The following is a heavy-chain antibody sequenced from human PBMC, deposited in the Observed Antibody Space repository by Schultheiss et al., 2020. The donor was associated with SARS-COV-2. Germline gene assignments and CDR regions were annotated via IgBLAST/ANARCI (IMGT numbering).Heavy chain of an antibody. J-gene: IGHJ3*02. D-gene: IGHD3-3*01. CDR3: AKLARPGVRYYDFWSGPREGAFDI. V-gene: IGHV3-23*01. CDR2: ISGSGGNT. CDR1: GFTFSSYA. Sequence: GESLKISCAASGFTFSSYAMSWVRQAPGKGLEWVSAISGSGGNTYYADSVKGRFTISRDNSKNTLYLQMNSLRAEDTAVYYCAKLARPGVRYYDFWSGPREGAFDIWGQGTMVTVSS.